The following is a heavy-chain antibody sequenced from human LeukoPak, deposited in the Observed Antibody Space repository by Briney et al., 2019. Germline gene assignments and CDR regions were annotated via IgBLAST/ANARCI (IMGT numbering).Heavy chain of an antibody. CDR2: IKQDGSEK. V-gene: IGHV3-7*05. D-gene: IGHD6-13*01. CDR3: ARWGTYSSSWLGAFDI. CDR1: GFNFITYW. J-gene: IGHJ3*02. Sequence: GGPLRLSCAASGFNFITYWMTWVRQAPGKGLEWVANIKQDGSEKYYVDSVKGRFTISRDNAKTSLYLQMNSLRAEDTAVYYCARWGTYSSSWLGAFDIWGQGTMVTVSS.